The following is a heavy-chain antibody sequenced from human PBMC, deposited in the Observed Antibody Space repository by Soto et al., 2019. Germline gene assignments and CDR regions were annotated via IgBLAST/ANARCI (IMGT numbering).Heavy chain of an antibody. CDR1: GFTFSNYA. J-gene: IGHJ2*01. CDR3: ANNRGSGRYAHWNFGV. Sequence: EVQVLESGGGLVQPGGSLRLSCAASGFTFSNYAMSWVRQAPGKGLEWVSTIHGGGDYTHYTDSVKGRFTISRDNSRNTRFLQRNSLGAEDTAVCYCANNRGSGRYAHWNFGVWGRGTLVTVSS. CDR2: IHGGGDYT. D-gene: IGHD1-26*01. V-gene: IGHV3-23*01.